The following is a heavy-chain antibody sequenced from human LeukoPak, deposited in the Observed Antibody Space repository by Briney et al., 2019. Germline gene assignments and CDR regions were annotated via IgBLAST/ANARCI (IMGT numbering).Heavy chain of an antibody. CDR3: ARDYGDYIFHWFDP. CDR2: ISSSGSTI. J-gene: IGHJ5*02. CDR1: GFTFSRES. Sequence: PGGSLRLSCAASGFTFSRESMNWVRQARGRGLEWVSYISSSGSTIYYADSVKGRFTISRDNDKNSLYLQMNSLRAEDTAVYYCARDYGDYIFHWFDPWGQGTLVTVSS. V-gene: IGHV3-48*04. D-gene: IGHD4-17*01.